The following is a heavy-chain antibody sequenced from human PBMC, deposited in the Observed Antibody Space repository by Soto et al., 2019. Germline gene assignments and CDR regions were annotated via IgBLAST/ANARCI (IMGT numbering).Heavy chain of an antibody. V-gene: IGHV3-30*18. Sequence: GGSLRLSCAASGFTFSSYGMHWVRQAPGKGLEWVAVISYDGSNKYYADSVKGRFTISRDNSKNTLYLQMNSLRAEDTAVYYCAKDVRQQLATYFLFCDVWGKGTTVTVSS. CDR2: ISYDGSNK. J-gene: IGHJ6*04. CDR3: AKDVRQQLATYFLFCDV. CDR1: GFTFSSYG. D-gene: IGHD6-13*01.